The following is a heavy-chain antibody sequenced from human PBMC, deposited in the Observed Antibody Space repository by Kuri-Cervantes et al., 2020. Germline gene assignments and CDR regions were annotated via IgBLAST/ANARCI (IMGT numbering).Heavy chain of an antibody. CDR1: GFTFSSYA. J-gene: IGHJ6*02. V-gene: IGHV3-30-3*01. CDR2: ISYDGSNK. Sequence: GESLKISCAASGFTFSSYAMHWVRQAPGKGLEWVAVISYDGSNKYYADSVKGRFTISRDNAKNSLYLQMNSLRAEDTALYYCAREGDKWNDSADRRHYYYGMDVWGQGTTVTVSS. D-gene: IGHD1-1*01. CDR3: AREGDKWNDSADRRHYYYGMDV.